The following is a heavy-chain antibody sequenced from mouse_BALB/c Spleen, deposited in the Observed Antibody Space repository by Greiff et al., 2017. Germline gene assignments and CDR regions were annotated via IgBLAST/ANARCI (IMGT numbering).Heavy chain of an antibody. J-gene: IGHJ4*01. V-gene: IGHV3-8*02. CDR3: ARTGFSYYAMDD. Sequence: EVKLMESGPSLVKPSQTLSLTCSVTGDSITSGYWNWIRKFPGNKLEYMGYISYSGSTYYNPSLKSRISITRDTSKNQYYLQLNSVTTEDTATYYCARTGFSYYAMDDWGQGTSVTVSS. CDR2: ISYSGST. CDR1: GDSITSGY.